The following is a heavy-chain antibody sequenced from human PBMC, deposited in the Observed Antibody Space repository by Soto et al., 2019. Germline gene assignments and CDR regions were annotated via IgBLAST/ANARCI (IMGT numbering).Heavy chain of an antibody. V-gene: IGHV4-30-2*01. Sequence: PSETLSLTCAVCGGSISSGGYSWSWIRQPPGKGLEWIGYIYHSGSTYYNPSLKSRVTISVDRSKNQFSLKLSSVSSVFRLYLQMNSLKTEDTAVYYCTTVNPYISDSRGHCYWGQGTLVTVSS. D-gene: IGHD3-22*01. CDR2: IYHSGST. CDR3: NSLKTEDTAVYYCTTVNPYISDSRGHCY. CDR1: GGSISSGGYS. J-gene: IGHJ4*02.